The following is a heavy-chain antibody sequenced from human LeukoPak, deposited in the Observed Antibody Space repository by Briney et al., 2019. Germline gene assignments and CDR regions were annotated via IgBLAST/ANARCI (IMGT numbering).Heavy chain of an antibody. V-gene: IGHV4-30-4*01. D-gene: IGHD2-15*01. CDR1: GGSISSGDYY. CDR2: IYYSGST. J-gene: IGHJ6*02. Sequence: SETLSLTCTVSGGSISSGDYYWSWIRQPPGKGLEWIGYIYYSGSTYYNPSLKSRVTISVDTSKNQFSLKLSSVTAADMAVYYCARLCSGGSCYYYGMDVWGQGTTVTVSS. CDR3: ARLCSGGSCYYYGMDV.